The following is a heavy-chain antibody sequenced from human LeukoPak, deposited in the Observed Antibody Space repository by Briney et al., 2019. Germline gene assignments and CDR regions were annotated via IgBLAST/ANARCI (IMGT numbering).Heavy chain of an antibody. Sequence: SETLSLTFSVSGGSISSYYWSWIRQPAGKGLEWIGRIYSSGSTNYNPSLKTRVTMSLDTSKNQFSLNLTTVTAADTAVYYCARTSARGAQFDYWGQGTLVTVSS. J-gene: IGHJ4*02. CDR2: IYSSGST. CDR3: ARTSARGAQFDY. V-gene: IGHV4-4*07. D-gene: IGHD3-10*01. CDR1: GGSISSYY.